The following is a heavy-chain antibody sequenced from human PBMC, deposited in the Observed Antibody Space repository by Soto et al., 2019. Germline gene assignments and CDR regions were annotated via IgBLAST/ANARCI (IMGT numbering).Heavy chain of an antibody. CDR2: ITSKSDGGTT. CDR3: KSGFDI. J-gene: IGHJ3*02. Sequence: GGSLRLSCTASGFTFNNAWMSWVRQAPGKGLEWVGRITSKSDGGTTDYSTPVKGRFTISRDDSKNTVYLQMNSLNTEDTALYYCKSGFDIWGQGTMVTVSS. CDR1: GFTFNNAW. D-gene: IGHD3-10*01. V-gene: IGHV3-15*01.